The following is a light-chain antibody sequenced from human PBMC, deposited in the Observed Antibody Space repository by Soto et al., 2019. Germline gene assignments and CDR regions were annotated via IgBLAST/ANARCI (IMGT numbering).Light chain of an antibody. CDR1: TGAVTSGYY. V-gene: IGLV7-43*01. Sequence: QAVVTQEPSLTVSPGGTVTLTCASSTGAVTSGYYPNWFQQKPGQAPRALIYSTSNTHSWTPARFSGSLLGGKAALTLSGVQPEDEAEYYCLLFYGDYWVFGGGTKLTVL. CDR3: LLFYGDYWV. CDR2: STS. J-gene: IGLJ3*02.